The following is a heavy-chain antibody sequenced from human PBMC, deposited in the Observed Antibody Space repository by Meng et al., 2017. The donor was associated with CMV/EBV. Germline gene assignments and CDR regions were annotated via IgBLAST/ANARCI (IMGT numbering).Heavy chain of an antibody. J-gene: IGHJ4*02. D-gene: IGHD3-10*01. Sequence: QVIFKGSGPTPVKPTQTITVTCTFSGVYLSTSGVRVGWIRQPPGKALEWLALIYWDDDKRYSPSLKSRLTITKDTSKNQVVLTMTNMDPVDTATYYCAHRLHGSGSYYPYYFDYWGQGTLVTVSS. CDR1: GVYLSTSGVR. V-gene: IGHV2-5*02. CDR3: AHRLHGSGSYYPYYFDY. CDR2: IYWDDDK.